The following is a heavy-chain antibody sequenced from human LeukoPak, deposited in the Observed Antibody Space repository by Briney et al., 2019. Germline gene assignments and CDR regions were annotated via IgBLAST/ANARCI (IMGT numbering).Heavy chain of an antibody. V-gene: IGHV1-18*01. D-gene: IGHD3-22*01. Sequence: GASVKVSCKASGYTFTSYGISWVRQAPGQGLEWMGWISAYNGNTNYAQKLQGRVTMTTDTSTSTAYMELRSLRSDDTALYYCAKDMGYYDSSGYFDYWGQGTLVTVSS. CDR3: AKDMGYYDSSGYFDY. CDR1: GYTFTSYG. CDR2: ISAYNGNT. J-gene: IGHJ4*02.